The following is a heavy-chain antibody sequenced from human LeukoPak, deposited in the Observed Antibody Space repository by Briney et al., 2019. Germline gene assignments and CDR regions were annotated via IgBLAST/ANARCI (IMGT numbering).Heavy chain of an antibody. J-gene: IGHJ4*02. CDR1: GGSISSSSYY. CDR2: IYTSGST. D-gene: IGHD3-22*01. V-gene: IGHV4-39*07. CDR3: ARGPYYYDSSGNFDY. Sequence: SSETLSLTCTVSGGSISSSSYYWGWIRQPPGKGLEWIGRIYTSGSTNYNPSLKSRVTISVDTSKNQFSLKLSSVTAADTAVYYCARGPYYYDSSGNFDYWGQGTLVTVSS.